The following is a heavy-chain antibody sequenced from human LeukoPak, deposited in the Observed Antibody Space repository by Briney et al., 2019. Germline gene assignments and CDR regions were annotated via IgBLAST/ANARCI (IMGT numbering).Heavy chain of an antibody. CDR3: ARHYYGDYYFDY. CDR1: GGSFSGYY. V-gene: IGHV4-34*01. J-gene: IGHJ4*02. D-gene: IGHD4-17*01. Sequence: PSETLSLTCAVYGGSFSGYYWSWIRQPPGKGLEWIGEINHRGSANYNPSLKSRVTISVDTSKNQFSLKLSSVTAADTAVYYCARHYYGDYYFDYWGQGTLVTVSS. CDR2: INHRGSA.